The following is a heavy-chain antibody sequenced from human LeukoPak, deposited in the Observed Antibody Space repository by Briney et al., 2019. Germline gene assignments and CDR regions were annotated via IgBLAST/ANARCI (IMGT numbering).Heavy chain of an antibody. CDR1: GHTFTNYY. Sequence: ASVKVSCKASGHTFTNYYITWVRQAPGQGLECMGWISAYNGNTNYAQKLQGRVTMSTDTSTSTAYMELRSLRSDDTAVYYCARGEHSSSWPNLYFDYWGQGTLVTVSS. CDR2: ISAYNGNT. V-gene: IGHV1-18*01. CDR3: ARGEHSSSWPNLYFDY. J-gene: IGHJ4*02. D-gene: IGHD6-13*01.